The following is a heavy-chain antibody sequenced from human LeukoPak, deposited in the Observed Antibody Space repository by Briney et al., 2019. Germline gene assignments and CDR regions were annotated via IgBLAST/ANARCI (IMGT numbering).Heavy chain of an antibody. Sequence: SETLSLTCAVYGGSFSGYCWSWIRQPPGKGLEWIGEINHSGSTNYNPSLKSRVTISVDTSKNQFSLKLSSVTAADTAVYYCARERYSSGWYRFAYFDYWGQGTLVTVSS. V-gene: IGHV4-34*01. CDR3: ARERYSSGWYRFAYFDY. CDR2: INHSGST. J-gene: IGHJ4*02. CDR1: GGSFSGYC. D-gene: IGHD6-19*01.